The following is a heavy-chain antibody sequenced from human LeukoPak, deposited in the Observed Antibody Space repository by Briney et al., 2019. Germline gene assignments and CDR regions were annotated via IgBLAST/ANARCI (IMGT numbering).Heavy chain of an antibody. Sequence: ASVKVSCKASGYTFTGYYMHWVRQAPGQGLEWMGIINPSGGSTSYAQKFQGRVTMTRDTSTSAVYMELSSLRSEDTAVYYCARDNVQLSFDYWGQGTLVTVSS. CDR3: ARDNVQLSFDY. V-gene: IGHV1-46*01. J-gene: IGHJ4*02. D-gene: IGHD5-18*01. CDR2: INPSGGST. CDR1: GYTFTGYY.